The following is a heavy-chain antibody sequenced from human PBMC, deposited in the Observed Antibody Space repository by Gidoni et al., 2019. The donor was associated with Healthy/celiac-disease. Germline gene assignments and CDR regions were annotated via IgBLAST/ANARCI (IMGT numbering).Heavy chain of an antibody. V-gene: IGHV4-61*02. CDR2: IYTSGST. CDR1: GGSISSGGYY. Sequence: QVQLQESGPGLVKPSQTLSLTCTVSGGSISSGGYYWSWIRQPAGKGLEWIGRIYTSGSTNYNPPLKSRCTISVDTAKNQFFLNLSFVTAADAAVYDCAGDEGGGGVVTAPHMEYWYFDLWGRGTLVTVSS. D-gene: IGHD2-21*02. J-gene: IGHJ2*01. CDR3: AGDEGGGGVVTAPHMEYWYFDL.